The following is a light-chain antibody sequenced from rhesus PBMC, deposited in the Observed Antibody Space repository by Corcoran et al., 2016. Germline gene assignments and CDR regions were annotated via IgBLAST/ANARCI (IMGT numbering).Light chain of an antibody. CDR3: QQYSNWPHS. V-gene: IGKV3-42*03. CDR2: GAS. Sequence: EIVMTQSPATLSLSPGERATLSCRASQSVSSSLAWYQQKPGQAPRLLIYGASSRATGIPGRFSGSGSGTEFTLTISSLEPEDFAVYYCQQYSNWPHSFGQGTKVEIK. J-gene: IGKJ2*01. CDR1: QSVSSS.